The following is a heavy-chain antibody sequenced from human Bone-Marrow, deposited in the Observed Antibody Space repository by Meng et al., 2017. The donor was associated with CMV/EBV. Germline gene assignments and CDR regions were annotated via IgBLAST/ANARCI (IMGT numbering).Heavy chain of an antibody. CDR3: ARGTRHLVLSGYYYGMDV. J-gene: IGHJ6*02. D-gene: IGHD6-6*01. CDR2: LNGDGGST. CDR1: GFTFTDYW. V-gene: IGHV3-74*01. Sequence: GESLKISCAASGFTFTDYWMHWVRQAPGKGLVWVSRLNGDGGSTNYVHSVRGRFTISRDNSKNTLHLQMSSLRVEDTAVYFCARGTRHLVLSGYYYGMDVWGQGTAVTVSS.